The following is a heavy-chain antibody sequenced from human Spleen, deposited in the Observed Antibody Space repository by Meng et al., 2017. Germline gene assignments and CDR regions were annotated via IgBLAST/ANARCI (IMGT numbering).Heavy chain of an antibody. J-gene: IGHJ4*02. CDR3: GDDYWC. Sequence: EVHMLKSGGGLVQPGGSLKLSCAASGFAFSMTWVRQAPGKGLEWVSSFSGSGNNTCCADSVKGRFTVSRDKSKSTLYLQMNSLRAEDTAVYYCGDDYWCWGQGTLVTVSS. V-gene: IGHV3-23*01. D-gene: IGHD2-15*01. CDR1: GFAFS. CDR2: FSGSGNNT.